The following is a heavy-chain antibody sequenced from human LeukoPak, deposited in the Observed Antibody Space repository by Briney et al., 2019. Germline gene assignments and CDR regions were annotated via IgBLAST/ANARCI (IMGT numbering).Heavy chain of an antibody. CDR1: GFTFSRYA. Sequence: GGSLRLSCAASGFTFSRYAMSWVRQAPGKGLEWVSAVSGSGGSTYYADSVKGLFTISRDNSKNTLYLQMNSLRAEDAAVYYYAKRMIRGVNHDAFDLWGQGTMVTVSS. V-gene: IGHV3-23*01. CDR2: VSGSGGST. CDR3: AKRMIRGVNHDAFDL. J-gene: IGHJ3*01. D-gene: IGHD3-10*01.